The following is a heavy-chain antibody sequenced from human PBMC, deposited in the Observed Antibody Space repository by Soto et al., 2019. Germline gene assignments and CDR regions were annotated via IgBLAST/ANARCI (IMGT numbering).Heavy chain of an antibody. CDR1: GFTFSSYA. Sequence: VQLVESGGGVVQPGRSLRLSCAASGFTFSSYAMHWVRQAPGKGLEWVSAISGSGGSTYYADSVKGRFTISRDNSKNTLYLQMNSLRAEDTAVYYCAKRDGQQWPQIHYFDYWGQGTLVTVSS. V-gene: IGHV3-23*04. J-gene: IGHJ4*02. CDR3: AKRDGQQWPQIHYFDY. D-gene: IGHD6-19*01. CDR2: ISGSGGST.